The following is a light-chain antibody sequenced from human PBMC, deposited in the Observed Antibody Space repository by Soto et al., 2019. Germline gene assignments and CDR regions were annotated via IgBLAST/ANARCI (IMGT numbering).Light chain of an antibody. J-gene: IGKJ1*01. CDR2: DAS. Sequence: DIQMTQSPSSLSASVGDRVTITCQASQDISNYLNWYQQKPGKAPKLLIYDASNLETGVPSRFSGSVSGTDFTFTISRLQPEDIATYYCQQYDNLWTFGQGTKVEIK. V-gene: IGKV1-33*01. CDR3: QQYDNLWT. CDR1: QDISNY.